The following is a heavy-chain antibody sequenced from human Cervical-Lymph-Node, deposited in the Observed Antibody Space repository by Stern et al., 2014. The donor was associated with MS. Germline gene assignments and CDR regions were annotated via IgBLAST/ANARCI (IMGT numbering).Heavy chain of an antibody. CDR2: IIPIFDIA. CDR1: GGSFSSYP. J-gene: IGHJ3*02. CDR3: ARSPKTFGGVAYTFDI. Sequence: DQLVESGDEVKKSGSSVKGSCKPSGGSFSSYPITWVRQAPGQGLEWMGSIIPIFDIANYAQKFQGRVTITADESTTTAYMELSSLRSDDTAVYYCARSPKTFGGVAYTFDIWGQGTMVTVSS. V-gene: IGHV1-69*15. D-gene: IGHD3-16*01.